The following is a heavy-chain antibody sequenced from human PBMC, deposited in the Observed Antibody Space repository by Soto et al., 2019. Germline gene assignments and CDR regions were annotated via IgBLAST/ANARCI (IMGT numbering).Heavy chain of an antibody. J-gene: IGHJ5*02. V-gene: IGHV1-18*01. Sequence: QVQLVQSGAEVKKPGASVKVSCKASGYTFTSYGISWVRQAPGQGLEWMGWISAYNGNTNYAQKLQGRVTMTTDTSTSPAYMELRSLRSDDTAVYYCARDLAGGNSGIWFDPWGQGTLVTVSS. CDR2: ISAYNGNT. CDR1: GYTFTSYG. D-gene: IGHD2-21*02. CDR3: ARDLAGGNSGIWFDP.